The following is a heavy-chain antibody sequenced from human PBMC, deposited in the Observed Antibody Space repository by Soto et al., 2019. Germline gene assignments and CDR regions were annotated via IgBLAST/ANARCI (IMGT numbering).Heavy chain of an antibody. J-gene: IGHJ3*02. D-gene: IGHD5-12*01. CDR3: ARIKGYSGRPGDAFDI. CDR1: GFSLSTSGMC. Sequence: GSGPTLVNPTQTLTLTCTFSGFSLSTSGMCVGWIRQPPGKALEWLALIDWDDDKYYSTSLKTRLTISKDTSKNQVVLTMTNMDPVDTATYYCARIKGYSGRPGDAFDIWGQGTMVTISS. CDR2: IDWDDDK. V-gene: IGHV2-70*01.